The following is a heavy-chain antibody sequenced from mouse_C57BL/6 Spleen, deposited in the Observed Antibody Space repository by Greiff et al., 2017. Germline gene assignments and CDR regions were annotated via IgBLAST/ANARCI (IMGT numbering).Heavy chain of an antibody. CDR2: ISSGSSTI. CDR3: ALSQLEGHWYFDV. V-gene: IGHV5-17*01. D-gene: IGHD2-12*01. CDR1: GFTFSDYG. Sequence: DVKLVESGGGLVKPGGSLKLSCAASGFTFSDYGMHWVRQAPEKGLEWVAYISSGSSTIYYADTVKGRFTISRDNAKNTLFLQMTSLRSEDTAMYYCALSQLEGHWYFDVWGTGTTVTVSS. J-gene: IGHJ1*03.